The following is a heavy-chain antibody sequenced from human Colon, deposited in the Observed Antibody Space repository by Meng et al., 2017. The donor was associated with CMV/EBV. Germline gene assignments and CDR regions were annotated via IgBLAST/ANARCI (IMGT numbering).Heavy chain of an antibody. CDR1: GFTFSNYG. D-gene: IGHD3-22*01. CDR2: IRYDGSSK. Sequence: GESLKISCAASGFTFSNYGMHWVRQAPGKGLEWVAFIRYDGSSKYYADSVKGRFTISRDNSKNTLYLQMNSLRAEDTAVYYCAKDQAGYYDSSGRDYWGQGTLVTVSS. V-gene: IGHV3-30*02. CDR3: AKDQAGYYDSSGRDY. J-gene: IGHJ4*02.